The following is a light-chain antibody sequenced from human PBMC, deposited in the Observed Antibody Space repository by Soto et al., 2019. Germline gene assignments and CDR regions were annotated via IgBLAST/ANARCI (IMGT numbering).Light chain of an antibody. CDR3: QQYGPSPMYT. V-gene: IGKV3-20*01. J-gene: IGKJ2*01. CDR2: GSS. CDR1: QSISSNF. Sequence: EIVLTQSPGTLSLFPGERATLSCRASQSISSNFVGWYQQKPGQAPRLLIYGSSTRATGIPDRFSGSGSGTDFTLTITRLEPEDFALYFCQQYGPSPMYTFGQGTRLEIK.